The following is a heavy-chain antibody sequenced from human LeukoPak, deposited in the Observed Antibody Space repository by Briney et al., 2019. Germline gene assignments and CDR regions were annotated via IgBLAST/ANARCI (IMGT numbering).Heavy chain of an antibody. CDR1: GGSFSGYY. Sequence: SETLSLTCAVYGGSFSGYYWGWIRQPPGKGLEWIGEINHSGSTNYNPSLESRVTISGDTSKNQFSLKHSSVTAADTAVYFCARVGYSYVINDWSRTGLGAYPTKYYYHMDVWGKGTTVTVSS. D-gene: IGHD5-18*01. CDR2: INHSGST. J-gene: IGHJ6*03. V-gene: IGHV4-34*01. CDR3: ARVGYSYVINDWSRTGLGAYPTKYYYHMDV.